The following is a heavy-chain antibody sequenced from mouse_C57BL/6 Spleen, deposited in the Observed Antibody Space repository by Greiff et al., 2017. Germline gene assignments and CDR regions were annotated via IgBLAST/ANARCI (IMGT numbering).Heavy chain of an antibody. CDR1: GFSLTSYG. CDR3: ARNWGQGYFDY. J-gene: IGHJ2*01. D-gene: IGHD6-1*01. Sequence: QVQLKQSGPGLVQPSQSLSITCSVPGFSLTSYGVYWVRQSPAKGLVWLGVIWSGGCTDHNAAFISRLSISKDNTNSQVFFKMYRLQTDETAIYYCARNWGQGYFDYWGQGTTLTVSS. CDR2: IWSGGCT. V-gene: IGHV2-2*01.